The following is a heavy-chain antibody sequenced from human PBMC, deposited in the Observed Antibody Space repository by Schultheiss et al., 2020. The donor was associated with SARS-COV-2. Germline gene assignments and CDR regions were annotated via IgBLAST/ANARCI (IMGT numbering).Heavy chain of an antibody. J-gene: IGHJ5*02. Sequence: SETLSLTCTVSGGSISSYYWSWIRQPAGKGLEWIGYIYHSGSTNYNPSLKSRVTISVDTSKNQFSLKLSSVTAADTAVYYCASVGYCSSTSCYTDWFDPWGQGTLVTVSS. CDR3: ASVGYCSSTSCYTDWFDP. V-gene: IGHV4-59*01. CDR1: GGSISSYY. D-gene: IGHD2-2*02. CDR2: IYHSGST.